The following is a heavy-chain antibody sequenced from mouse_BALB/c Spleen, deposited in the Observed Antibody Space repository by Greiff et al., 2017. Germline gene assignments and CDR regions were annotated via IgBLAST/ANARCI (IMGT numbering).Heavy chain of an antibody. CDR3: ARNFDY. Sequence: QVQLQQPGSELVRPGAPVKLSCKASGYTFTSYWMNWVKQRPGRGLEWIGRIDPSDSETHYNQKFKEKATLTVDKSSSTAYIQLSSLTSEDSAVYYCARNFDYWGQGTTLTVSS. V-gene: IGHV1-61*01. CDR2: IDPSDSET. CDR1: GYTFTSYW. J-gene: IGHJ2*01.